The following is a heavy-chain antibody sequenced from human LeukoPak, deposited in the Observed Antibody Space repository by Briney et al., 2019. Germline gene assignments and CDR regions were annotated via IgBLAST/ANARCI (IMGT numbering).Heavy chain of an antibody. CDR2: ISSSGSTI. V-gene: IGHV3-11*04. Sequence: GGSLRLSCAASGFTVSSNYMSWIRQAPGKGLEWVSYISSSGSTIYYADSVKGRFTISRDNAKNSLYLQMNSLRAEDTAVYYCARVSDQGADNYWGQGTLVTVSS. CDR1: GFTVSSNY. D-gene: IGHD4/OR15-4a*01. CDR3: ARVSDQGADNY. J-gene: IGHJ4*02.